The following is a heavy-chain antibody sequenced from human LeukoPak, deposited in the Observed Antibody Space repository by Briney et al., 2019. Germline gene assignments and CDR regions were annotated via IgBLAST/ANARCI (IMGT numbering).Heavy chain of an antibody. D-gene: IGHD4/OR15-4a*01. CDR1: GFTVSNNY. J-gene: IGHJ5*02. Sequence: GGSLRLSCAASGFTVSNNYMNWVRQAPGKGLEWVSLIYSGGDTHYADSVKGRFTISRDSSKNTLYLQMNSLRAEDTAVYYCARDPPAVRTNTYAWGQGTLVTVSS. V-gene: IGHV3-66*01. CDR2: IYSGGDT. CDR3: ARDPPAVRTNTYA.